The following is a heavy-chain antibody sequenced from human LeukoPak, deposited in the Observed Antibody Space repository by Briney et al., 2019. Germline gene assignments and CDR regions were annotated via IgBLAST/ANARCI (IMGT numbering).Heavy chain of an antibody. Sequence: GAPLRLSCAASGFTFSSYAMSWVRQAPGKGLEWVSAISGSGGSTYYADSVKGRFTISRDNSKNTLYLQMNSLRAEDTAVYYCAKGHVSYYYYGMDVWGQGTTVTVSS. CDR1: GFTFSSYA. CDR2: ISGSGGST. CDR3: AKGHVSYYYYGMDV. J-gene: IGHJ6*02. D-gene: IGHD3-16*01. V-gene: IGHV3-23*01.